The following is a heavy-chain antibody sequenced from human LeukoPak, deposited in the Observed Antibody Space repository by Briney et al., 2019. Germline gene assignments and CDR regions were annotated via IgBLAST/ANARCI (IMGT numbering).Heavy chain of an antibody. Sequence: GGSLRLSCAASGFTFSSYWMHWVRQVPNQGLMWVSRINSDETISEYVDSVNGRFTISRDNAKNTLYLQMNSLRAEDTAVYFCLYGGYFQHWGQGTLVTVSS. J-gene: IGHJ1*01. CDR2: INSDETIS. D-gene: IGHD3-16*01. CDR3: LYGGYFQH. CDR1: GFTFSSYW. V-gene: IGHV3-74*01.